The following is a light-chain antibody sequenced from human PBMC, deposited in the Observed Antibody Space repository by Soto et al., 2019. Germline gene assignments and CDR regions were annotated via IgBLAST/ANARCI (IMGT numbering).Light chain of an antibody. CDR3: QHYGHSLSA. CDR2: AAS. J-gene: IGKJ1*01. CDR1: PSVTAQY. Sequence: EAVWTQSPGTLSLSPGERATLSSGSSPSVTAQYLAWYQQRPGQSPRLLMSAASRRATGVPDRFGGSGSWTEFTLTISRLEPGDFAVYYCQHYGHSLSAFGQGTKVDLK. V-gene: IGKV3-20*01.